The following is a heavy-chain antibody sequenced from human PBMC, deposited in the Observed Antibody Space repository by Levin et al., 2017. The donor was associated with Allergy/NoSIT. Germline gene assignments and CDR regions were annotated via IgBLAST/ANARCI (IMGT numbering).Heavy chain of an antibody. V-gene: IGHV3-33*01. D-gene: IGHD1-14*01. CDR3: ATVRTTGTVGWYFDL. Sequence: GGSLRLSCAASGFTFRSYGMQWVRQAPGKGLEWVAVIWYDGSNKYYADSVKGRFTISRDNSKNTLYLQMNSLRAEDTAVYYCATVRTTGTVGWYFDLWGRGTLVTVSS. CDR1: GFTFRSYG. CDR2: IWYDGSNK. J-gene: IGHJ2*01.